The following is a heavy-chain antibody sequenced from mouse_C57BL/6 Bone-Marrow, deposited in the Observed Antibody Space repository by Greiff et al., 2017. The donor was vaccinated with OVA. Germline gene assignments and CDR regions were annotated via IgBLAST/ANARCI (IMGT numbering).Heavy chain of an antibody. CDR1: GYSFTDCN. V-gene: IGHV1-39*01. D-gene: IGHD1-1*01. J-gene: IGHJ1*03. CDR3: ARLGYGSTLWYFDV. Sequence: EVQLQQSGPELVKPGASVKISCKASGYSFTDCNMNWVKQSNGKSLEWIGVINPNYGTTSYNQKFKGKATLTVDQSSSTAYMQLNSLTSEDSAVYYCARLGYGSTLWYFDVWGTGTTVTVSS. CDR2: INPNYGTT.